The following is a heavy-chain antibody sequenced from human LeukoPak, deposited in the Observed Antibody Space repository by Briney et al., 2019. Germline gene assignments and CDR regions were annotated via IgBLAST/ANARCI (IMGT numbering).Heavy chain of an antibody. Sequence: SQTLSLTCAISGDSVSSNSAAWNWLRQSPSRGLEWLGRTYYRFKWYSDYAVSVKSRITIIPDTSKNQFSLQLNSVTPEDTAVYYCARTGYDSSGYKQFDYWGQGTLVTVSS. CDR3: ARTGYDSSGYKQFDY. V-gene: IGHV6-1*01. J-gene: IGHJ4*02. D-gene: IGHD3-22*01. CDR1: GDSVSSNSAA. CDR2: TYYRFKWYS.